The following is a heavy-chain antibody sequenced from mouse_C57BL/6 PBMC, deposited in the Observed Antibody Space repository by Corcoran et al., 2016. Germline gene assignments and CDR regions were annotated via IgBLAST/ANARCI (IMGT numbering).Heavy chain of an antibody. D-gene: IGHD2-10*01. V-gene: IGHV3-6*01. CDR2: ISYDGSN. CDR1: GYSITSGYY. Sequence: DVQLQESGPGLVKPSQSLSLTCSVTGYSITSGYYWNWIRQFPGNKLEWMGYISYDGSNNYNPSLKNRISITRDTSKNQFFLKLNSVTTEDTATYYCAREKGLLFFDYWGQGTTLTVSS. CDR3: AREKGLLFFDY. J-gene: IGHJ2*01.